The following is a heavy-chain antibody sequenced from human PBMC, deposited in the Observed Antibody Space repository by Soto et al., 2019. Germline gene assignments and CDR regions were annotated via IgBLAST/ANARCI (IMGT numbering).Heavy chain of an antibody. CDR3: ATRMVRGVIITALKIYGMDV. CDR2: IIPIFGTA. V-gene: IGHV1-69*13. CDR1: GGTFSSYA. D-gene: IGHD3-10*01. Sequence: ASVKVSCKASGGTFSSYAISWVRQAPGQGLEWMGGIIPIFGTANYAQKFQGRVTITADESTSTAYMELSSLRSEDTAVYYCATRMVRGVIITALKIYGMDVWGQGTTVTVSS. J-gene: IGHJ6*02.